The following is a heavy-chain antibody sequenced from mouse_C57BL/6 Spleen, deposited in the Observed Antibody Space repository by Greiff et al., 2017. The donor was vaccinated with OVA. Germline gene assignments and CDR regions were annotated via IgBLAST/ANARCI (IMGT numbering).Heavy chain of an antibody. CDR3: ASSFTTDAMDY. CDR2: ISGGGGNT. J-gene: IGHJ4*01. V-gene: IGHV5-9*01. CDR1: GFTFSSYT. Sequence: EVKVVESGGGLVKPGGSLKLSCAASGFTFSSYTMSWVRQTPEKRLEWVATISGGGGNTYYPDSVKGRFTISRDNAKNTLYLQMSSLRSEDTALYYCASSFTTDAMDYWGQGTSVTVSS. D-gene: IGHD1-1*01.